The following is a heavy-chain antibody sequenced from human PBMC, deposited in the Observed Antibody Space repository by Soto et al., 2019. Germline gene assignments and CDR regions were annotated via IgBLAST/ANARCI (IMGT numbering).Heavy chain of an antibody. D-gene: IGHD2-2*01. J-gene: IGHJ4*02. Sequence: QVQLQESGPGLVKPSGTLSLTCAVSGGSISSDNWWSWVRQSPGKGLEWIGEMYDTVTTNYNQSLESRVIISVDKSKNLFSLKLSSVTAADTALYYCARGSTGAGARQYYFEYWGQGTLVTVSS. CDR2: MYDTVTT. CDR3: ARGSTGAGARQYYFEY. CDR1: GGSISSDNW. V-gene: IGHV4-4*02.